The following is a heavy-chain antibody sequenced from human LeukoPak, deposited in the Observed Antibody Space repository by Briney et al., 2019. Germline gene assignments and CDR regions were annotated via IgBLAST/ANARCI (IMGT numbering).Heavy chain of an antibody. CDR2: IYYSGST. D-gene: IGHD1-26*01. CDR1: GGSISSGGYY. CDR3: ARLLTPNGYYFDY. Sequence: PSETLSLTCTVSGGSISSGGYYWSWICQHPGKGLEWIGYIYYSGSTYYNPSLKSRVTISVDTSKNQFSLKLSSATAADTAVYYCARLLTPNGYYFDYWGQGTLVTVSS. V-gene: IGHV4-31*03. J-gene: IGHJ4*02.